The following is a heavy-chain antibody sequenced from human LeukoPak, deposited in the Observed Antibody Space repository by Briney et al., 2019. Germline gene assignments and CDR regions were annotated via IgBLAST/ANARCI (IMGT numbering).Heavy chain of an antibody. Sequence: PGGSLRLSCAASGFIFSDYYMNWIRQAPGKGLEWVSYISSSGSTIYYADSVKGRFTTSRDNAKNSLSLQMNSLRAEDTAVYYCARVFLPYYYHGLDVWGQGTTVTVSS. V-gene: IGHV3-11*01. CDR3: ARVFLPYYYHGLDV. CDR2: ISSSGSTI. J-gene: IGHJ6*02. CDR1: GFIFSDYY.